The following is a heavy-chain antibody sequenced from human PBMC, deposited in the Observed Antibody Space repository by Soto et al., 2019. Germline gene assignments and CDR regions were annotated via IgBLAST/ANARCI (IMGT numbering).Heavy chain of an antibody. Sequence: QVQLVQAGAEVKKPGSSVKVSFKASGGHFISYTISWVRQAPGQGLAWMGRIIPIRCIANYAQKFQGRDQITADKSTSTAYMELSSLRSEDTAVYYCASDLVTGDLGAFDIWGQGTMVTVSS. CDR3: ASDLVTGDLGAFDI. CDR1: GGHFISYT. D-gene: IGHD7-27*01. CDR2: IIPIRCIA. V-gene: IGHV1-69*02. J-gene: IGHJ3*02.